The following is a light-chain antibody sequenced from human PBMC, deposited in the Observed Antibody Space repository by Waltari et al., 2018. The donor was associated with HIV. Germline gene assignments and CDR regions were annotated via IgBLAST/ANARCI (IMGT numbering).Light chain of an antibody. V-gene: IGLV1-44*01. Sequence: QSVLPQPPSASATPGQPATISCSGSSSHIGNHIVNWYQQFPGTAPKVLISKNDQRPSGGPDRFSGSKSGTSASLAISGLQSEDEADYYCSSWDDSLNGRVFGGGTRLTVL. CDR1: SSHIGNHI. J-gene: IGLJ3*02. CDR2: KND. CDR3: SSWDDSLNGRV.